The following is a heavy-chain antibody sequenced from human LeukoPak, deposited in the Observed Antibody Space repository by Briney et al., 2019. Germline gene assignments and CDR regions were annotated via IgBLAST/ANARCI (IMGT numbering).Heavy chain of an antibody. CDR3: ARDEYDIVAAGTNYFDY. J-gene: IGHJ4*02. CDR1: GFTFSSYE. V-gene: IGHV3-48*03. CDR2: IRSSGSTI. D-gene: IGHD6-13*01. Sequence: PGGSLRLSCAASGFTFSSYEMNWVRQAPGKGLEWGSRIRSSGSTIYYADSVKGRFTISRDNAKNSLYLQMNSLRAEDTAVYYCARDEYDIVAAGTNYFDYWGQGTLVTVSS.